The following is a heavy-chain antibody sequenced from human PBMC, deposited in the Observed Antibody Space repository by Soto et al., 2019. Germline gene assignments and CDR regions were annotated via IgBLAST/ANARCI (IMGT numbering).Heavy chain of an antibody. V-gene: IGHV2-5*02. CDR3: ARRRYNNAYSFDS. Sequence: QITLKESGPTLVKPTQTLTLTCTFSGFSLISDRVAVGWIRQPPGKALEWLALTFWDDEKRYSPSLTSTLTINKDTSRNQVILTITNMHPVDTSTYYCARRRYNNAYSFDSWGQGILVTVSS. CDR1: GFSLISDRVA. D-gene: IGHD1-1*01. J-gene: IGHJ4*02. CDR2: TFWDDEK.